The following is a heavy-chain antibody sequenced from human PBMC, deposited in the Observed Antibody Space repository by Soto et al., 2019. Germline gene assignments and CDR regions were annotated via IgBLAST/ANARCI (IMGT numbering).Heavy chain of an antibody. J-gene: IGHJ4*02. Sequence: QVQLVESGGGVVQPGTSLRLSCVGSGFTFRSYVIHWVRQAPGKGLEWVALTSYDGSNNFYGDSVKGRFTISRHNSRNTVELQMDSLRFEGKALYYCARWGTTGGLDVWGQGTLVSVSS. CDR1: GFTFRSYV. D-gene: IGHD3-16*01. CDR2: TSYDGSNN. V-gene: IGHV3-33*05. CDR3: ARWGTTGGLDV.